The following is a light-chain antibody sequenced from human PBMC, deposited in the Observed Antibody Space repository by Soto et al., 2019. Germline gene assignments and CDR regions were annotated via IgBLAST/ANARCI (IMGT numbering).Light chain of an antibody. V-gene: IGLV6-57*04. J-gene: IGLJ3*02. CDR1: GGSIANNY. Sequence: NFMLTQPHSVSESPGKTVTISCTRSGGSIANNYVQWYQQRPGSAPTPVIFQDNERPSAVPDRFSGSIDSSSNSASLTISGLRTEDEADYYCHSYDSSAHWVFGGGTKVTVL. CDR2: QDN. CDR3: HSYDSSAHWV.